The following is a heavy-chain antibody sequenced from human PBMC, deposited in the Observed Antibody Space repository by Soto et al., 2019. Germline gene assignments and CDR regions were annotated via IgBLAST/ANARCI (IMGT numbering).Heavy chain of an antibody. J-gene: IGHJ5*02. CDR1: GGTFSSYA. D-gene: IGHD6-13*01. CDR2: IIPIFGTA. Sequence: SVKVSCKASGGTFSSYAISWVRQAPGQGLEWMGGIIPIFGTANYAQKFQGRVTITADESTSTAYMELSSLRSEDTAVYYCARSYSLRGIAAAGRAPWFDPWGQGTLVTVSS. V-gene: IGHV1-69*13. CDR3: ARSYSLRGIAAAGRAPWFDP.